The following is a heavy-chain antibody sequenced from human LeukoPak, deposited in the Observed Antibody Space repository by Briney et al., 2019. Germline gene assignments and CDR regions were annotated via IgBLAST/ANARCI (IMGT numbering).Heavy chain of an antibody. Sequence: SVKVSCKSSGVTFSSYAASWVRQAPGQGLEWMGGIIPIFGTANYAQKFQGRVTITADESTSTAYMVLSSLRSEDTAVYYCGRLWGRGNLYRSGGSCNRFYCLGQGTLVTVSS. CDR3: GRLWGRGNLYRSGGSCNRFYC. CDR2: IIPIFGTA. CDR1: GVTFSSYA. J-gene: IGHJ5*01. D-gene: IGHD2-15*01. V-gene: IGHV1-69*13.